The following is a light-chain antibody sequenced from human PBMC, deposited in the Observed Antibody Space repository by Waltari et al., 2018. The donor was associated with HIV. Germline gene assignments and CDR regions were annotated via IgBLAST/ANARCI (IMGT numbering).Light chain of an antibody. CDR2: SVT. CDR1: SSDIGNYNF. Sequence: QSALTQPASVSGSPGQSITISCTGTSSDIGNYNFVSWYQQHPGKAPKLMIYSVTKRPSGGTHRFAGSKSRNTASLTVSGLQAEDEADDYGCSSAGSSTWVFGGGTQLTVL. CDR3: CSSAGSSTWV. J-gene: IGLJ3*02. V-gene: IGLV2-23*02.